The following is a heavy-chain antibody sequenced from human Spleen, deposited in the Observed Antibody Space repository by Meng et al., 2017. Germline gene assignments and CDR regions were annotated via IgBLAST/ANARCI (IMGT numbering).Heavy chain of an antibody. J-gene: IGHJ4*02. Sequence: QGPLQRWGSVLLKPSYILSPTCVCSGGSFSYYYCCCSRQPPGKRPEWGEETNHSTSTYYNPSLDSRSTLSVDSSRNILPLKLISVTAADSALYCWAGGPATMPHYFDYWGQGTLVTVSS. CDR1: GGSFSYYY. CDR2: TNHSTST. CDR3: AGGPATMPHYFDY. D-gene: IGHD5-24*01. V-gene: IGHV4-34*01.